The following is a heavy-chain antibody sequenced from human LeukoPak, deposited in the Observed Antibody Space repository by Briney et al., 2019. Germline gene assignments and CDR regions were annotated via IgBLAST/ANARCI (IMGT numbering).Heavy chain of an antibody. V-gene: IGHV1-69*04. CDR2: ITPSLNIA. J-gene: IGHJ2*01. CDR3: ARGNGDYGGRLGGYFDL. CDR1: GGTFGNFA. D-gene: IGHD4-17*01. Sequence: ASVTVSCKAAGGTFGNFAISWVREAPGQGLEWLGRITPSLNIADYTQRFQDRVTITADTSTNTVYLELSRLRSEDTAVYYCARGNGDYGGRLGGYFDLWGRGTLVTVSS.